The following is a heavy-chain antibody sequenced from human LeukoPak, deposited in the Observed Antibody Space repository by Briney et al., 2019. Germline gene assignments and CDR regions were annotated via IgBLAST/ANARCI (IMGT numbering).Heavy chain of an antibody. Sequence: GGSLRLSCAASGFTFSDYYTSWIRQAPGKGLEWVSYSSSGGSAIYYADSVKGRFTISRDNAKNSVYLQMNSLRAEDTAVYYCAKVLGIAAAGTVDYWGQGTLVTVSS. CDR3: AKVLGIAAAGTVDY. CDR2: SSSGGSAI. V-gene: IGHV3-11*01. J-gene: IGHJ4*02. CDR1: GFTFSDYY. D-gene: IGHD6-13*01.